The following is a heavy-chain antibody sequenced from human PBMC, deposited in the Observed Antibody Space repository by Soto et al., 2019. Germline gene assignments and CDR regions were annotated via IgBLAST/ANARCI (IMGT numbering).Heavy chain of an antibody. CDR1: AXTLNNYS. CDR3: AKSRYSDSSGDFYDY. CDR2: IGGSGRTT. D-gene: IGHD3-22*01. V-gene: IGHV3-23*01. J-gene: IGHJ4*02. Sequence: GSLRLSCAASAXTLNNYSMSWVRQAPGKGLEWVSGIGGSGRTTYYADSVKGRFTISRDNSNNTLFLQMNSMRADYTAVYYCAKSRYSDSSGDFYDYWGQGTLVTVSS.